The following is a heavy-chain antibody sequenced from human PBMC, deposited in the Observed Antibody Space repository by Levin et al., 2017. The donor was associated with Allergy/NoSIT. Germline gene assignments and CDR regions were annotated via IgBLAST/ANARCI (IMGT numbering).Heavy chain of an antibody. CDR2: VSYDGGTE. D-gene: IGHD3-22*01. V-gene: IGHV3-30-3*01. J-gene: IGHJ4*02. CDR1: GFIFSSYA. CDR3: ARADSSAYPDY. Sequence: LSLTCAASGFIFSSYAMHWFRQAPGKGLEWVAVVSYDGGTEYYADSVKGRFTISRDDSKNTLYLQMNSLRAEDTAVYYCARADSSAYPDYWGQGTLVTVSS.